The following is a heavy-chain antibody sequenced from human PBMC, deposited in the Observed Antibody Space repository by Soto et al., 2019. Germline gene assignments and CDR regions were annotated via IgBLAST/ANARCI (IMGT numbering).Heavy chain of an antibody. J-gene: IGHJ5*02. V-gene: IGHV3-23*01. Sequence: PGGSLRLSCTGSGFSFFSYAMSWVRQAPGKGLEWVSTISGSGGHTYYADSMKGRFVVSRDNDKNTVYLHMSSLTGEDTAVYFCAKIEMGWFAHWGQGTQVTVSS. CDR1: GFSFFSYA. D-gene: IGHD2-8*01. CDR2: ISGSGGHT. CDR3: AKIEMGWFAH.